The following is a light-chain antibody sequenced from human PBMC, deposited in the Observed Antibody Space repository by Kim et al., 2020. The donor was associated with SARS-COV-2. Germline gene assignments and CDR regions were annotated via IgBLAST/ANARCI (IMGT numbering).Light chain of an antibody. V-gene: IGLV1-51*01. CDR3: GTWDDSLSAVV. J-gene: IGLJ2*01. CDR1: SSNIGSNF. CDR2: DNN. Sequence: QSVLTQPPSVSAAPGQKVIISCSGNSSNIGSNFVSWYSQLPGTAPTFVIYDNNKRPSGIPDRFSGSKSGTSATLGITGLQTGDEADYYCGTWDDSLSAVVFGGGTQLTVL.